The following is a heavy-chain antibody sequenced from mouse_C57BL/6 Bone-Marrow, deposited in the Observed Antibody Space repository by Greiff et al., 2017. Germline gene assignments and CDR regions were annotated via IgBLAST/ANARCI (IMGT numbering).Heavy chain of an antibody. CDR2: IYPGSGST. Sequence: QVQLQQPGAELVKPGASVKMSCKASGYTFTSYWITWVKRRPGQGLEWIGDIYPGSGSTNYNEKFKSKATLTVDTSSSTAYMQLSSLTSEDSAVYYCARSWGVRWFFAYWGQGTLVTVSA. CDR1: GYTFTSYW. CDR3: ARSWGVRWFFAY. D-gene: IGHD2-3*01. J-gene: IGHJ3*01. V-gene: IGHV1-55*01.